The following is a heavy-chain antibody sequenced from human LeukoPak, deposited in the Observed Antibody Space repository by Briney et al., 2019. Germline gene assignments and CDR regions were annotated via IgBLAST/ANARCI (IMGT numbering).Heavy chain of an antibody. J-gene: IGHJ6*03. CDR2: ISGSGGST. V-gene: IGHV3-23*01. CDR3: AKLQTYWVYYMDV. D-gene: IGHD2-8*02. Sequence: GGSLRLSCAASGFTFSSYGIHWVRQAPGKGLEWVSAISGSGGSTYYADSVKGRFTISRDNSKNTLYLQMNSLRAEDTAVYFCAKLQTYWVYYMDVWGKGTTVTVSS. CDR1: GFTFSSYG.